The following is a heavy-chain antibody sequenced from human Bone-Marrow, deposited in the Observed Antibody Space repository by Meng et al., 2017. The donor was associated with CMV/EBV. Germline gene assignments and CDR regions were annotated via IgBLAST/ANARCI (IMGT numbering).Heavy chain of an antibody. CDR2: IIPIFGTA. CDR3: ARTFYVGGGAFDI. J-gene: IGHJ3*02. Sequence: SVKVSCKASGGTFSSYAISWVRQAPGQGLEWMGGIIPIFGTANYAQKFQGRVTITTDESTSTAYMELSSLRSEDTAVYNCARTFYVGGGAFDIWGQGTMVTVSS. D-gene: IGHD1-26*01. V-gene: IGHV1-69*05. CDR1: GGTFSSYA.